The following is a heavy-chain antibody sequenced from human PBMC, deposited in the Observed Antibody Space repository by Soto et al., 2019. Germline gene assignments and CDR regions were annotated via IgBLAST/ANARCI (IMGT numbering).Heavy chain of an antibody. CDR2: IKQDGSEE. J-gene: IGHJ4*02. D-gene: IGHD2-2*01. CDR3: ARGRRGSIVRPAHNYCDY. CDR1: GFTFSDYW. Sequence: PGGSLRLSCAASGFTFSDYWMSWVRQAPGKGLEWVANIKQDGSEEYYVDSVKGRFTISRDNAKKSLHLQMNSLTAEDTAVYYCARGRRGSIVRPAHNYCDYWAQGTLVTVSS. V-gene: IGHV3-7*01.